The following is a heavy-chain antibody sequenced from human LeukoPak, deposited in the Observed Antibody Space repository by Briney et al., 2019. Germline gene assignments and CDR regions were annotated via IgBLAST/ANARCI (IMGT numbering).Heavy chain of an antibody. D-gene: IGHD3-22*01. Sequence: ASVKVSCKASGYTFTRYAMHWVRQAPGQRLEWMGWINAGNGNTKYSQKFQGRVTITRDTSASTAYMGLSSLRSEDTAVYYCARVSYYDSSGYYARGAFDIWGQGTMVTVSS. CDR1: GYTFTRYA. J-gene: IGHJ3*02. CDR3: ARVSYYDSSGYYARGAFDI. V-gene: IGHV1-3*01. CDR2: INAGNGNT.